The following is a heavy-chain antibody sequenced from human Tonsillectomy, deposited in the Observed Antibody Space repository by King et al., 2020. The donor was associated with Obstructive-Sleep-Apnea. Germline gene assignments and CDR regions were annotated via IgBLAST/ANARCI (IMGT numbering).Heavy chain of an antibody. J-gene: IGHJ3*02. CDR3: ARVLAGYNYGHDAFDI. CDR1: GYTFTSYG. Sequence: QLVQSGAEVKKPGASVKVSCKASGYTFTSYGISWVRQAPGQGLEWMGWISVYNGNTNYAQKLQGRVTMTTDKSTSTAYMELRSLRSVDTAVYYCARVLAGYNYGHDAFDIWGQGTMVTVSS. CDR2: ISVYNGNT. V-gene: IGHV1-18*01. D-gene: IGHD5-18*01.